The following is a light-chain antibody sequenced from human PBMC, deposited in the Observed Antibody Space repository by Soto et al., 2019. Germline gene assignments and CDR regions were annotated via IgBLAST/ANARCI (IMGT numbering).Light chain of an antibody. J-gene: IGLJ1*01. CDR1: SSDVGSYSS. CDR3: SSFTSSSSYV. Sequence: QSVLAQPASVSGSPGQSIAVSCTGTSSDVGSYSSVSWYQQYPGKAPTLMIHDVSDRPSGVSNRFSGSKSGNTASLTISGLQAEDEADYYCSSFTSSSSYVFGSGTKVTVL. CDR2: DVS. V-gene: IGLV2-14*03.